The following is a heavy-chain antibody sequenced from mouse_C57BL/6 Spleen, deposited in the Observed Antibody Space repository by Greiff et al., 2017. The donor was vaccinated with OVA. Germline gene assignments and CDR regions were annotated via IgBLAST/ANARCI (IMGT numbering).Heavy chain of an antibody. CDR3: ANYGYNYYAMDY. CDR2: IYPGDGDT. V-gene: IGHV1-82*01. CDR1: CYAFSSSW. J-gene: IGHJ4*01. Sequence: QVQLQQSGPELVKPGASVKISCKASCYAFSSSWMNWVKQRPGKGLEWLGRIYPGDGDTNYNGKFKGKATLTADKSSSTAYMQLSSLTSEDSAVYFCANYGYNYYAMDYWGQGTSVTVSS. D-gene: IGHD2-2*01.